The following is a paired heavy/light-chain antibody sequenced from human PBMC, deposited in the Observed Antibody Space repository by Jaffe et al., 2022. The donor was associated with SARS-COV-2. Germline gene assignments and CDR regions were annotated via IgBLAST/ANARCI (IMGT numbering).Heavy chain of an antibody. CDR1: GFTVSSNH. D-gene: IGHD6-6*01. CDR3: ASAPGTGSSRGGLDV. CDR2: IYRGNSK. V-gene: IGHV3-53*01. Sequence: EVLLVESGGGLIQPGESLRLSCAASGFTVSSNHLSWVRQAPGKGLEWVSIIYRGNSKYYTDSVKGRFTISRDDSQNTLSLQMNSLRADDTAIYYCASAPGTGSSRGGLDVWGQGTTVTVS. J-gene: IGHJ6*02.
Light chain of an antibody. Sequence: DIQVTQSPSSLSASVGDRVTVTCRTSQTISSYLNWYQQKPGKAPKLLIYAASTLQGGVPSRFSGSGSGTDFTLTINTLQPEDLATYYCQQSFSVPFTFGSGTTVDVK. CDR1: QTISSY. CDR2: AAS. J-gene: IGKJ3*01. V-gene: IGKV1-39*01. CDR3: QQSFSVPFT.